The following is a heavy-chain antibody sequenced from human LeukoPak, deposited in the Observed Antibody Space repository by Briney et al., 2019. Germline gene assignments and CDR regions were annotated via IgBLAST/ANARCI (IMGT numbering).Heavy chain of an antibody. J-gene: IGHJ5*02. Sequence: PGGSLRLSCTASGFTFSDYYMSWIRQAPGKGLEWISYISDDGNTIYYADSVKGRFTISRDNAKNSLYLQMNTLRVEDTAVYYCARDGAVAESASWFDPWGQGTQVTVSS. V-gene: IGHV3-11*04. CDR3: ARDGAVAESASWFDP. D-gene: IGHD6-19*01. CDR1: GFTFSDYY. CDR2: ISDDGNTI.